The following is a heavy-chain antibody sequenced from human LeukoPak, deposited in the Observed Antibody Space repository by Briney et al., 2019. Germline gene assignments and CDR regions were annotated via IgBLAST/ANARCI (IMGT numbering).Heavy chain of an antibody. CDR3: AKRRAAADGSPFDY. J-gene: IGHJ4*02. V-gene: IGHV3-23*01. CDR1: GFSFSTYV. D-gene: IGHD6-13*01. CDR2: ISGSGDTT. Sequence: GGSLRISCAASGFSFSTYVIGWVRQAPGKGLEWISAISGSGDTTFYSDSVKGRFTISRDNSRNMLYLQMNCLRAEDTAIYYCAKRRAAADGSPFDYWGQGTLVTVSS.